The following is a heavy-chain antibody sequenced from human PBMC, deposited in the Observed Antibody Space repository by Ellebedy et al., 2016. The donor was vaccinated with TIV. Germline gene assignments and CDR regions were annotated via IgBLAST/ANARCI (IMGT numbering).Heavy chain of an antibody. CDR1: GYTLANYY. CDR3: ATEVPMAYWFGP. J-gene: IGHJ5*02. Sequence: AASVKVSCKASGYTLANYYVHWVRQAPGQGLEWMAHITPSGTSTSYAPKFQGRVTLTRDTSNTIVYMELSSLRSEDTAVYYCATEVPMAYWFGPWGQGTLVTVSS. D-gene: IGHD3-10*01. V-gene: IGHV1-46*01. CDR2: ITPSGTST.